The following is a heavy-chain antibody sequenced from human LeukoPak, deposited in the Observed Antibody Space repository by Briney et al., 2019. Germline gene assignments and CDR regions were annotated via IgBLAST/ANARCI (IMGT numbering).Heavy chain of an antibody. V-gene: IGHV3-23*01. D-gene: IGHD6-13*01. CDR1: GLTFSSYA. Sequence: PGGSLRLFCAASGLTFSSYAMSWVRQAPGKGLEWVSAISGSGGSTYYADSVKGRFTISRDNSKNTLYLQMNSLRAEDTAVYYCAKEGYSSSWYSPRYFDYWGQGTLVTVSS. CDR2: ISGSGGST. J-gene: IGHJ4*02. CDR3: AKEGYSSSWYSPRYFDY.